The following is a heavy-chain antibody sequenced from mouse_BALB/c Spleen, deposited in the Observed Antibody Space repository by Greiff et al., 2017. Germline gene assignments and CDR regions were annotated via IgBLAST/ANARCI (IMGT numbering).Heavy chain of an antibody. CDR3: ARHPLSTMIRRLNFFFDY. CDR2: ISSGGGST. J-gene: IGHJ2*01. Sequence: EVHLVESGGGLVKPGGSLKLSCAASGFAFSSYDMSWVRQTPEKRLEWVAYISSGGGSTYYPDTVKGRFTISRDNAKNTLYLQMSSLKSEDTAMYYCARHPLSTMIRRLNFFFDYWGQGTTLTVSS. CDR1: GFAFSSYD. D-gene: IGHD2-4*01. V-gene: IGHV5-12-1*01.